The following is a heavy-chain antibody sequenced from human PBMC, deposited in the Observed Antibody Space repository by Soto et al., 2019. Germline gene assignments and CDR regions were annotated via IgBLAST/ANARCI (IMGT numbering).Heavy chain of an antibody. CDR3: AREEVVPDATGRQTNVLNYYYGMDV. Sequence: AASVKVSCKASGGTFSSYAISWVRQAPGQGLEWMGGIIPIFGTANYAQKFQGRVTITADESTSTAYMELSRLRSEDKAVHYCAREEVVPDATGRQTNVLNYYYGMDVWGQGTTVTVSS. D-gene: IGHD2-2*01. CDR2: IIPIFGTA. V-gene: IGHV1-69*13. J-gene: IGHJ6*02. CDR1: GGTFSSYA.